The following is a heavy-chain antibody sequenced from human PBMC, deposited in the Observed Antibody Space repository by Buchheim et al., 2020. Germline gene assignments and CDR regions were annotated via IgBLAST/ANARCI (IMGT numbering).Heavy chain of an antibody. Sequence: QVQLVESGGGVVQPGRSLRLSCAASGFTFSSYGMHWVRQAPGKGLEWVAVISYDGSNKYYADSVKGRFTISRDNSKNTLYLQMNSLRAEDTAVYYCAKDHPTVPLQMPDYWGQGTL. V-gene: IGHV3-30*18. CDR2: ISYDGSNK. J-gene: IGHJ4*02. CDR1: GFTFSSYG. CDR3: AKDHPTVPLQMPDY. D-gene: IGHD2-2*01.